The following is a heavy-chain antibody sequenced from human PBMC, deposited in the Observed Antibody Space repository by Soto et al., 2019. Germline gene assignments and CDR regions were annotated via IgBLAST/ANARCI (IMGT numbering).Heavy chain of an antibody. CDR2: INWDGSNA. D-gene: IGHD1-20*01. CDR3: AKVSTKHSWNDGLDS. CDR1: GFNFDYYS. V-gene: IGHV3-43*01. J-gene: IGHJ4*02. Sequence: GGSLRLSFAASGFNFDYYSMHWVRQAPGKGLEWVCLINWDGSNAYYADSVKGRFTISRDNSRNSLYLEMNSLRTEDTALYLCAKVSTKHSWNDGLDSWGKGTLVTVSS.